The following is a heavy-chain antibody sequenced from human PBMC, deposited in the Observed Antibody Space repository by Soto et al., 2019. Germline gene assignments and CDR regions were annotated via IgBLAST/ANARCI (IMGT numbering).Heavy chain of an antibody. CDR2: IWYDGSNK. J-gene: IGHJ4*02. CDR1: GFTFSSYG. V-gene: IGHV3-33*01. D-gene: IGHD3-10*01. Sequence: PGGSLRLSCAASGFTFSSYGMHWVRQAPGKGLEWVAVIWYDGSNKYYADSVKGRFTISRDNSKNTLYLQMNSLRAEDTAVYYCARDHYGSGSYYAFDYWGQGTLVTVSS. CDR3: ARDHYGSGSYYAFDY.